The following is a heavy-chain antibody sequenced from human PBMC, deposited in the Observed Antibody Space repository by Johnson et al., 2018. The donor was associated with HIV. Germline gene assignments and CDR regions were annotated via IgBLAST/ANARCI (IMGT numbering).Heavy chain of an antibody. J-gene: IGHJ3*02. CDR3: ERAPGFSRAFDI. CDR1: GFTFSNYD. CDR2: IGTAGDT. D-gene: IGHD3-10*01. Sequence: VQLVESGGGLVQPGGSLRLSCAASGFTFSNYDIHWVRQATGKGLEWVSTIGTAGDTYYVDSVKGRFTISRDDSKNTLYLQMNRLTAEDTAVYYCERAPGFSRAFDIWGQGTMVTVS. V-gene: IGHV3-13*01.